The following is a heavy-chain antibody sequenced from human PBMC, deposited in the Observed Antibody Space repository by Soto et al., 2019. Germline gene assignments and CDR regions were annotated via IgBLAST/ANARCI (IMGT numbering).Heavy chain of an antibody. D-gene: IGHD1-26*01. CDR3: ARLDSHAVSYNY. CDR2: ISPSSGNT. J-gene: IGHJ4*01. CDR1: GYTFISYA. Sequence: QVQLVQSGAEAKKPGASVKVSCTTSGYTFISYAINWVRQARGQGLEWMVWISPSSGNTNYAQNVQGRVTLTRTTSRSTSYKELSRQRTDHTAIYYCARLDSHAVSYNYWGHGTLVTVSS. V-gene: IGHV1-18*01.